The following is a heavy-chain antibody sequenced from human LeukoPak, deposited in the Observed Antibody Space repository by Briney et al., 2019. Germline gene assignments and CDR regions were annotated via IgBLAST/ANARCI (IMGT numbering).Heavy chain of an antibody. Sequence: PGRSLRLSCAASGFTFSSYGMHWVRQAPGKGLEGVAVISYDGSNKYYADSVKGRFTISRDNSKNTLYLQMNSLRAEDTAVYYCAKASSSRDFDYWGQGTLVTVSS. J-gene: IGHJ4*02. D-gene: IGHD6-13*01. CDR3: AKASSSRDFDY. CDR1: GFTFSSYG. CDR2: ISYDGSNK. V-gene: IGHV3-30*18.